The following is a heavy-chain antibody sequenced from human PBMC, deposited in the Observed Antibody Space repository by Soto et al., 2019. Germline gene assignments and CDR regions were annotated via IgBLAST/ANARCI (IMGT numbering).Heavy chain of an antibody. V-gene: IGHV3-33*01. CDR3: ATSRDGYLQGLD. D-gene: IGHD5-12*01. Sequence: QVQLVESGGGVVQPGRSLRLSCAASGFAFSSYGMHWVRQAPGKGLEWVALIYYDGSRKYYADSVKGRFTISRDIPKNTLYLQMDSLRADDTAMYYCATSRDGYLQGLDWGQGTVVTVSS. CDR2: IYYDGSRK. CDR1: GFAFSSYG. J-gene: IGHJ4*02.